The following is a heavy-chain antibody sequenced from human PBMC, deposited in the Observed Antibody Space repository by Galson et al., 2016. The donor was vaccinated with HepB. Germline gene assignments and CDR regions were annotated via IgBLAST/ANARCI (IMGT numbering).Heavy chain of an antibody. CDR2: IYSSGKT. CDR1: GGSITIGLYY. Sequence: TLSLTCTVSGGSITIGLYYWSWVRQPAGRGLEWIGRIYSSGKTNYNPSLKSRVAMLLDMSKNQFSLHLNSVTPEDTALYYCARAVMLGRGMDVWGQGTTVTVSS. D-gene: IGHD3-10*01. CDR3: ARAVMLGRGMDV. V-gene: IGHV4-61*02. J-gene: IGHJ6*02.